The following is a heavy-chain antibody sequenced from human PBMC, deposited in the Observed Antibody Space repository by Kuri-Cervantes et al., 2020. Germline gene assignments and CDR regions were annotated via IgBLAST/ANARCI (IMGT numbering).Heavy chain of an antibody. V-gene: IGHV1-18*01. Sequence: ASVKVSCKASGYTFTSYGISWVRQAPGQGLEWMEWISAYNGNTNYAQKLQGRVTMTTDTSTSTAYMELSSLRSEDTAVYYCARDVGGGITGTTAYYYYYYYMDVWGKGTTVTVSS. CDR3: ARDVGGGITGTTAYYYYYYYMDV. J-gene: IGHJ6*03. CDR2: ISAYNGNT. D-gene: IGHD1-14*01. CDR1: GYTFTSYG.